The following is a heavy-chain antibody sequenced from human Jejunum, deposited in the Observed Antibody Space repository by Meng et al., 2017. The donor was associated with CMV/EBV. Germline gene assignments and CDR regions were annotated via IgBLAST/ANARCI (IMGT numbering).Heavy chain of an antibody. J-gene: IGHJ3*02. Sequence: VSSKDVTWDWIRQSPSGGLEWLGRTYYRSKWYNDYAQSVKGRISVTPDTSKNQFSLELNSVSPADAAVYYCVTRSKFNLVSSFDIWGQGTTVTVSS. V-gene: IGHV6-1*01. CDR1: VSSKDVT. CDR3: VTRSKFNLVSSFDI. D-gene: IGHD6-6*01. CDR2: TYYRSKWYN.